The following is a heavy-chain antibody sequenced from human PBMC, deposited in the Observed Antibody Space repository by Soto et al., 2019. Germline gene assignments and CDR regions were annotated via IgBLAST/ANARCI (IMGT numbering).Heavy chain of an antibody. D-gene: IGHD6-13*01. V-gene: IGHV1-18*01. CDR2: ISAYNGNT. CDR3: ARDSRSSSWAYYYYTVGV. Sequence: ASVKVSCKASGYTFTSYGISWVRQAPGQGLEWMGWISAYNGNTNYAQKLQGRVTMTTDTSTSTAYMELRSLRSDDTAVYYCARDSRSSSWAYYYYTVGVWGQGTTVTVSS. J-gene: IGHJ6*02. CDR1: GYTFTSYG.